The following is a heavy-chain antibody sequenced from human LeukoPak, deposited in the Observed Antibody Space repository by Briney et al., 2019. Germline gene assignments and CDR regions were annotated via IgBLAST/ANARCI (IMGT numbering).Heavy chain of an antibody. J-gene: IGHJ6*02. Sequence: ASVKVSCKASGYTFTSYYMHWVRQAPGQGLEWMGIINPSGGSTSYAQKFQGRVTMTRDTSTSTVYMELSSLRAEDTAVYYCAKARLLVYDSSGYFKGSSWYYYGMDVWGQGTTVTVSS. CDR1: GYTFTSYY. D-gene: IGHD3-22*01. CDR3: AKARLLVYDSSGYFKGSSWYYYGMDV. CDR2: INPSGGST. V-gene: IGHV1-46*01.